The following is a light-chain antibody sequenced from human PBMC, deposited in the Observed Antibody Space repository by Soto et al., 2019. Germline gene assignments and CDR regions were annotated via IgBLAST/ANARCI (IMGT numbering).Light chain of an antibody. V-gene: IGKV1-39*01. CDR3: QQSYSTVMYT. J-gene: IGKJ2*01. Sequence: DIQLTQSPSSLSASVGDRVTITCRASQSISSYLTGYQQKPGKAPKLLIYAASSLQSGVPSRFSGSGSGTDFTLTISSLQPEDVATYYWQQSYSTVMYTFGHGTKLEIK. CDR2: AAS. CDR1: QSISSY.